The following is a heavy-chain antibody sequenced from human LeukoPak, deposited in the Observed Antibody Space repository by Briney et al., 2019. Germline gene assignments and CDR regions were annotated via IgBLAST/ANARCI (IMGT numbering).Heavy chain of an antibody. Sequence: KPSETLSLACAVYGGSFSGYYWSWIRQPPGKGLEWIGEINHSGSTNYNPSLKSRVTISVDTSKNRFSLKLSSVTAADTAVYYCARRYRCKSESWSWRWFDPWGQGTLVTVSS. D-gene: IGHD3-16*02. CDR1: GGSFSGYY. V-gene: IGHV4-34*01. J-gene: IGHJ5*02. CDR2: INHSGST. CDR3: ARRYRCKSESWSWRWFDP.